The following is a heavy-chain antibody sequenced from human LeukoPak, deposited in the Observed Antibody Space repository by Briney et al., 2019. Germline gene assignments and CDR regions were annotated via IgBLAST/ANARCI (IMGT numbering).Heavy chain of an antibody. D-gene: IGHD4-11*01. V-gene: IGHV3-7*01. J-gene: IGHJ4*02. CDR1: GFTFSNYW. CDR2: IKPDGSAD. CDR3: AREGTTLWNYFDY. Sequence: GGSLRLSCAASGFTFSNYWMSWVRQAPGKGLEWVANIKPDGSADYYVNSLKGRFTISRDNAKSSLFLEMISLRAEDTAVYYCAREGTTLWNYFDYWGQGTLVTVSS.